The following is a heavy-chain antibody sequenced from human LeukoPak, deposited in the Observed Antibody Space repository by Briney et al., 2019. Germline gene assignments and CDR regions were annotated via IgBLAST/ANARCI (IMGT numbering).Heavy chain of an antibody. D-gene: IGHD3-22*01. CDR1: GFTFSTYG. V-gene: IGHV3-30*02. CDR3: ARDSSDYYYAY. CDR2: IRYDGRYK. Sequence: GGSLRLSCAASGFTFSTYGMHWVRQPPGKGLEGVAFIRYDGRYKYYADSVKGRFTISRDNSKNTLYLQMNSLSAEDTAVYYCARDSSDYYYAYSGQGTLVTVSS. J-gene: IGHJ4*02.